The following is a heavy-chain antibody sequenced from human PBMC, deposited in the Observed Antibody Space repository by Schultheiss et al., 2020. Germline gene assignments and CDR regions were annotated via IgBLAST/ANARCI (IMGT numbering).Heavy chain of an antibody. CDR1: GGSISSGGYY. D-gene: IGHD2-15*01. CDR2: IYYSGST. J-gene: IGHJ3*02. V-gene: IGHV4-31*03. Sequence: SETLSLTCTVSGGSISSGGYYWSWIRQHPGKGLEWIGYIYYSGSTYYKPSLKSRVTISVDTSKNQFSLKLSSVTAADTAVYYCAVEVVGNAFDIWGQGTMVTVSS. CDR3: AVEVVGNAFDI.